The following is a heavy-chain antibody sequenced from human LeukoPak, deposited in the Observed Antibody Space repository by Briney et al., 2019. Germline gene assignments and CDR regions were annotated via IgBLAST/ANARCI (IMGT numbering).Heavy chain of an antibody. V-gene: IGHV3-11*05. J-gene: IGHJ4*02. D-gene: IGHD1-14*01. CDR3: AKDHTIRSFDS. Sequence: TGGSLRLSCAASGFTFSDYYMTWIRQAPGKGLEWVSYISSSTYTNYSDSVKGRFTISRDNAKNSLYLQMNSLRAEDTAVYYCAKDHTIRSFDSWGQGTLVTVSS. CDR2: ISSSTYT. CDR1: GFTFSDYY.